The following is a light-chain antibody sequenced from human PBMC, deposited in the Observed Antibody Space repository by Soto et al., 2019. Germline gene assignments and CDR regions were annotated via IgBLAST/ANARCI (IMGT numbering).Light chain of an antibody. CDR2: EVS. Sequence: QSVLTQPASVSGSPGQSITISCTGNSSDVGAYDFVSWYQQHPDKAPKLMIYEVSNRPSGVSNRFSGSKSVNTATLTISGLQAEDEADYYCRSYASSSTRVYGTGTKVTVL. J-gene: IGLJ1*01. CDR1: SSDVGAYDF. CDR3: RSYASSSTRV. V-gene: IGLV2-14*03.